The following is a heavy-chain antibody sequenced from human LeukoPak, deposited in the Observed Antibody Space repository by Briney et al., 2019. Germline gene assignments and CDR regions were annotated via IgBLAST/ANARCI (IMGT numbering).Heavy chain of an antibody. J-gene: IGHJ6*03. V-gene: IGHV4-4*07. D-gene: IGHD3-10*01. Sequence: SETLSLTCSVSGGSFSNHFWSWVRQPAGKGLEWIGRIYPSGNTNYNPSLKSRVTLSVDTSKTQFYLSLSSVTAADTAVYYCAREDSGSYYNFYYFYMDVWGKGTSVTISS. CDR3: AREDSGSYYNFYYFYMDV. CDR1: GGSFSNHF. CDR2: IYPSGNT.